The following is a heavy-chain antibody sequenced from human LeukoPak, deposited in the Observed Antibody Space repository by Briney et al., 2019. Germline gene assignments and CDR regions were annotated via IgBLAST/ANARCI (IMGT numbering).Heavy chain of an antibody. D-gene: IGHD2-2*01. CDR2: INPYNGNT. J-gene: IGHJ3*02. CDR3: ARGLGYQYPDAFDI. CDR1: GYTFTSYG. V-gene: IGHV1-18*01. Sequence: GASVKVSCKTSGYTFTSYGISWVRQAPGEGLEWMGWINPYNGNTKSAQKFQGRVTMTTDTSTGTAYMELRSLRSDDTAVYYCARGLGYQYPDAFDIWGQGTMVTVSS.